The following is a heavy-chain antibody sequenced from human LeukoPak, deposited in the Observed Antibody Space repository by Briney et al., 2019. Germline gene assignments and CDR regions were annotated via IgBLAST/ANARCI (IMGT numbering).Heavy chain of an antibody. CDR1: GASLSSYF. CDR3: ARAQGYCSSTSCYSLGNWFDP. D-gene: IGHD2-2*01. V-gene: IGHV4-4*08. Sequence: PSETLSLTCNVSGASLSSYFWSWIRQPPGKGLEWIGRIYTSGSTNYNPSLKSRVTISVDTSKNQFSLKLSSVTAADTAVYYCARAQGYCSSTSCYSLGNWFDPWGQGTLVTVSS. CDR2: IYTSGST. J-gene: IGHJ5*02.